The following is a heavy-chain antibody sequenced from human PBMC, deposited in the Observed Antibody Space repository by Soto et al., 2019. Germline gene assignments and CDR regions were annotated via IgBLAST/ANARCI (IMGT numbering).Heavy chain of an antibody. V-gene: IGHV3-23*01. Sequence: EVQLLESGGGLVQPGGSLRLSCAASGFTFSSYAMSWVRQAPGKGLEWVSAISGSGGSTYYADSVKGRFTISRDNSKNPLNLQMNSLRAEDTAVYYCAKPSTYYYGSGSYYFDYWGQGTLVTVSS. J-gene: IGHJ4*02. CDR1: GFTFSSYA. CDR3: AKPSTYYYGSGSYYFDY. D-gene: IGHD3-10*01. CDR2: ISGSGGST.